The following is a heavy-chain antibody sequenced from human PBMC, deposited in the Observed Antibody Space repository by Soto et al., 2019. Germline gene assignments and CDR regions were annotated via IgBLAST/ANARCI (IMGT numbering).Heavy chain of an antibody. CDR1: GGSFCGYY. CDR3: AIGLRIVVVVAAPNWFDP. CDR2: INHSGST. Sequence: SESLSLTCAVYGGSFCGYYWSWIRQPPGKGQEWIGEINHSGSTNYNPSLKSRVTISVDTSKNQFSLKLSSVTAADTAVYYFAIGLRIVVVVAAPNWFDPWGQGTLVTVSS. D-gene: IGHD2-15*01. V-gene: IGHV4-34*01. J-gene: IGHJ5*02.